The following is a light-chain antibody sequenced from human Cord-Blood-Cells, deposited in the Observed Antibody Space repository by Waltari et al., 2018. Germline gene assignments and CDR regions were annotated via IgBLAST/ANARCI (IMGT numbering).Light chain of an antibody. Sequence: QSALTQPASVSGSPGQSITIPCTGPSSDLGGYNYVSWYQQHPGKAPKLMIYDVSKRPSGVSNRFSGSKSGNTASLTISGLQAEDEADYYCSSYTSSSTWVFGGGTKLTVL. CDR2: DVS. CDR3: SSYTSSSTWV. V-gene: IGLV2-14*01. CDR1: SSDLGGYNY. J-gene: IGLJ3*02.